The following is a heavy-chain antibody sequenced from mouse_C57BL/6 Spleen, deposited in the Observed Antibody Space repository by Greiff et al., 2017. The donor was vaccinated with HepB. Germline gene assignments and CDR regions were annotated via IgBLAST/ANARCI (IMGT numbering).Heavy chain of an antibody. V-gene: IGHV1-26*01. Sequence: EVQLQQSGPELVKPGASVKISCKASGYTFTDYYMNWVKQSHGKSLEWIGDINPNNGGTSYNQKFKGKATLTVDKSSSTAYMELRSLTSEDSAVYDGAKSPGGFSFAYWGQGTLVTVSA. CDR1: GYTFTDYY. J-gene: IGHJ3*01. CDR2: INPNNGGT. CDR3: AKSPGGFSFAY.